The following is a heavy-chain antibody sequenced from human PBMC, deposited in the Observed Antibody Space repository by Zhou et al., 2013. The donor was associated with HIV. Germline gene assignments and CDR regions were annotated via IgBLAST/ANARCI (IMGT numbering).Heavy chain of an antibody. Sequence: QVQLQESGPGLVKPSETLSLTCTVSGYSISSGYYWGWIRQPPGKGLEWIGNIYHSGSIYYNPSLKSRVTISVDTSKNQFSLKLSSVTAADTAVYYCARTLSAATGWFDPGAREPWSPSPQ. J-gene: IGHJ5*02. D-gene: IGHD2-15*01. CDR2: IYHSGSI. CDR3: ARTLSAATGWFDP. V-gene: IGHV4-38-2*02. CDR1: GYSISSGYY.